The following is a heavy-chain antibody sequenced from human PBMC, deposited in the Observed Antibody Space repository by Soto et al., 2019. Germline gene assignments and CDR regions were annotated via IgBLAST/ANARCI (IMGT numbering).Heavy chain of an antibody. CDR1: GFTFSNAW. Sequence: GGSLRLSCAASGFTFSNAWMSWVRQAPGKGLEWVGRIKSKTDGGTTDYAAPVKGRFTISRDDSKNTLYLQMNSLKTEDTAVYYCTPDYHKNGTQDALDIWAQGTMVTV. CDR3: TPDYHKNGTQDALDI. CDR2: IKSKTDGGTT. J-gene: IGHJ3*02. V-gene: IGHV3-15*01. D-gene: IGHD1-1*01.